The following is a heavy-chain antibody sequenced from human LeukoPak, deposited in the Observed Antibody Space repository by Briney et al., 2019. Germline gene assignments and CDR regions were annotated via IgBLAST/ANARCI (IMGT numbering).Heavy chain of an antibody. CDR3: ARDPPRCSGGSCYSSDYFDY. J-gene: IGHJ4*02. V-gene: IGHV1-2*02. CDR2: INPNSGGT. CDR1: GGTFSSYA. Sequence: ASVKVSCKASGGTFSSYAISWVRQAPGQGLEWMGWINPNSGGTNYAQKFQGRVTMTRDTSISTAYMELSRLRSDDTAVYYCARDPPRCSGGSCYSSDYFDYWGQGTLVTVSS. D-gene: IGHD2-15*01.